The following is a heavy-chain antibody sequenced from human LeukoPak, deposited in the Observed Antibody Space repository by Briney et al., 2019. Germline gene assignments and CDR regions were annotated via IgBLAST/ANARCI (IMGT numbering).Heavy chain of an antibody. CDR3: ARERQNKDFWSGGDY. V-gene: IGHV3-7*01. D-gene: IGHD3-3*01. CDR1: GFTLSNYW. CDR2: IKPDGSDK. J-gene: IGHJ4*02. Sequence: GGSLRLSCAATGFTLSNYWMSWVRQAPGKGLEWVANIKPDGSDKYYMDSVKGRFTISRDNAKNSLYLQMNTLRPEDTAVYYCARERQNKDFWSGGDYWGQGTLVTVSS.